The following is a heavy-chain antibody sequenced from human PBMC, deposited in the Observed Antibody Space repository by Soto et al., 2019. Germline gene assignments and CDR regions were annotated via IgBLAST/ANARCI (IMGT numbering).Heavy chain of an antibody. Sequence: GGSLRLSCAASGFFFSTYAMTWVRQAPGRGLEWVSTILHDETPFYTDSVKGRFTISRDNVRGTLYLQMNGLRVEDAAQYYCAKDLFPTSGQRFFFESWGQGTLVTVTS. CDR2: ILHDETP. V-gene: IGHV3-23*01. J-gene: IGHJ4*02. D-gene: IGHD3-10*01. CDR1: GFFFSTYA. CDR3: AKDLFPTSGQRFFFES.